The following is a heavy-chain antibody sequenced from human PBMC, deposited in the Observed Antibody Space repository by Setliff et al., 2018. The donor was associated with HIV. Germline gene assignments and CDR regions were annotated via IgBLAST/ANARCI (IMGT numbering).Heavy chain of an antibody. D-gene: IGHD1-1*01. CDR2: IYTSGNT. CDR1: NYSISSGYY. V-gene: IGHV4-61*09. J-gene: IGHJ6*04. Sequence: SETLSLTCAVSNYSISSGYYWSWIRQPAGKGLEWIGHIYTSGNTNYNPSLKSRVSISVATSKNQFFLTLTSVTAADSAVYYCARLGEHDTGDLDVWGKGTTVTVSS. CDR3: ARLGEHDTGDLDV.